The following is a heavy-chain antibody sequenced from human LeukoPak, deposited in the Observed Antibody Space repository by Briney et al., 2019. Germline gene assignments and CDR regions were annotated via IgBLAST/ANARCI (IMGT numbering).Heavy chain of an antibody. D-gene: IGHD3-10*01. CDR2: ISRSATTI. Sequence: GGSLRLSCAASGFTFSSYEMNWVRQAPGKGLEWVSSISRSATTIYYADSVKGRFTISRDNAKNSLYLQMNSLRAEDTAVYYCARAGFTFSDYFGSFFDYWGQGTLVTVSS. CDR3: ARAGFTFSDYFGSFFDY. J-gene: IGHJ4*02. CDR1: GFTFSSYE. V-gene: IGHV3-48*03.